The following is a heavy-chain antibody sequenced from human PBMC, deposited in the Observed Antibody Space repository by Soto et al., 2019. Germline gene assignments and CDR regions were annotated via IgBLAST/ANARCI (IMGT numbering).Heavy chain of an antibody. Sequence: EVRLVESGGGLVKPGASLRLSCAASGFTFSNTWMNWVRQAPGKGLEWVGRIKSNADGGTTDYAAPVKGRFTISRDDSKNTLYLQMNSLKTEDTAVYFCTSLGYYDFWRGYIWFDPWGQGTLVIVSS. CDR3: TSLGYYDFWRGYIWFDP. CDR1: GFTFSNTW. CDR2: IKSNADGGTT. D-gene: IGHD3-3*01. J-gene: IGHJ5*02. V-gene: IGHV3-15*07.